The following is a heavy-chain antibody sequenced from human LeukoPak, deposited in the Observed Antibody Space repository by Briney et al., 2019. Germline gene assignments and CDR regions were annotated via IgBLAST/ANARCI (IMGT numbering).Heavy chain of an antibody. CDR2: IYYSGST. J-gene: IGHJ4*02. D-gene: IGHD3-10*01. V-gene: IGHV4-59*08. CDR3: ARSLLWSPYFDY. Sequence: ETLSLTCAVYGGSFSGYYWSWIRQPPGKGLEWIGYIYYSGSTNYNPSLKSQVTISVDTSKNQFSLKLSSVTAADTAVYYCARSLLWSPYFDYWGQGTLVTVSS. CDR1: GGSFSGYY.